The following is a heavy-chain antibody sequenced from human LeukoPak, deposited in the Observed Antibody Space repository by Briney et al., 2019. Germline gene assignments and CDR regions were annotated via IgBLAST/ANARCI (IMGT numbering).Heavy chain of an antibody. D-gene: IGHD7-27*01. V-gene: IGHV3-23*01. J-gene: IGHJ4*02. CDR1: GFSFSSYT. CDR3: AKDFLGRSHGY. CDR2: VSGSCGST. Sequence: PGGTLRLSCAPSGFSFSSYTTSGVRQAPRKGLERVSAVSGSCGSTYYAGSVKGRFTISRDNSKNTLYLQMDSLRAEDRAVYYCAKDFLGRSHGYWGQGTLVTVSS.